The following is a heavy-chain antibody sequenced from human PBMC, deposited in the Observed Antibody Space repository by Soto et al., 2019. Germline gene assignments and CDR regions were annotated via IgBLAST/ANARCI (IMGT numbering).Heavy chain of an antibody. V-gene: IGHV3-33*01. CDR3: ASSDYYDSSGYKGY. CDR1: GFTFSSYG. CDR2: IWYDGSNK. Sequence: GGSLRLSCAASGFTFSSYGMHWVRQAPGKGLEWVAVIWYDGSNKYYADSVKGRFTISRDNSKNTLYLQMNSLRAEDTAVYYCASSDYYDSSGYKGYWGQGTLVTVSS. D-gene: IGHD3-22*01. J-gene: IGHJ4*02.